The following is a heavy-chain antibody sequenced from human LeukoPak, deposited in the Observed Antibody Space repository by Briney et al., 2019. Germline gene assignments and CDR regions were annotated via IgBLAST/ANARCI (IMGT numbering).Heavy chain of an antibody. D-gene: IGHD6-13*01. CDR2: ISGDGGST. V-gene: IGHV3-43*02. J-gene: IGHJ6*03. CDR3: TIDSSSSSWPHYYYYYMDV. Sequence: GGSLRLSCAASGFTFDDYAMHWVRQAPGKGLEWVSLISGDGGSTYYADSVKGRFTISRDNSKNFLYLQMNSLRTEDTALYYCTIDSSSSSWPHYYYYYMDVWGKGTTVTVSS. CDR1: GFTFDDYA.